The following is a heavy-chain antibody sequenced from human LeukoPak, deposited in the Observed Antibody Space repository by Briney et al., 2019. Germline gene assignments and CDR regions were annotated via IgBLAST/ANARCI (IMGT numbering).Heavy chain of an antibody. V-gene: IGHV4-39*07. CDR3: AREGCSSTSCYRGDYYYYYYMDV. Sequence: NTSETLSLTCTVSGDSISSSSYYWGWIRQPPGKGLEWIGSIYYSGSTYYNPSLKSRVTISVDTSKHQFSLKLSSVTAADTAVYYCAREGCSSTSCYRGDYYYYYYMDVWGKGTTVTVSS. CDR2: IYYSGST. CDR1: GDSISSSSYY. D-gene: IGHD2-2*01. J-gene: IGHJ6*03.